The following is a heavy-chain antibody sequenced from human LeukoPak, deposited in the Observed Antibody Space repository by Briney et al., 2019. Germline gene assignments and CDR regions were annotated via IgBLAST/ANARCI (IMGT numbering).Heavy chain of an antibody. CDR1: GGSISSSSYY. CDR3: ARANTNYYYMDV. Sequence: SETLSLTCSVSGGSISSSSYYWTWIRQPAGRALEWIGRIYTSGGTNYNPSLKSRVTISVDTSKDQFSLKLTSVTAADTAVYYCARANTNYYYMDVWGKGTTVTVSS. V-gene: IGHV4-61*02. J-gene: IGHJ6*03. CDR2: IYTSGGT. D-gene: IGHD2-8*01.